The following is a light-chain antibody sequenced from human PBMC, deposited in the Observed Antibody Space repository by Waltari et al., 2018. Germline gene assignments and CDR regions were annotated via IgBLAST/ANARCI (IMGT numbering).Light chain of an antibody. CDR3: SSYAGSYIFVL. CDR1: SSDVGNYNY. CDR2: DVS. Sequence: QSALTQPRSVSGSPGQSVTISCTGTSSDVGNYNYVSWYQQHPGKAPKLMIYDVSKRPSGVPDRFSDSKSGNTASLTISGLQAEDEADYYCSSYAGSYIFVLFGGGTKLTVL. J-gene: IGLJ2*01. V-gene: IGLV2-11*01.